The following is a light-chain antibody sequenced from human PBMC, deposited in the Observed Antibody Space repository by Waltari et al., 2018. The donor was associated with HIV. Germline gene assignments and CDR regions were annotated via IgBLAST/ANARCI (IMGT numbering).Light chain of an antibody. CDR2: EGS. Sequence: QSALTQPASVSGSPGQSITISCTGTSRDVGSSNLISWYQQHPGKAPKVMIYEGSKRPSGVSNRFSGSKSGNTASLTISGLQAEDEADYYCCSYTGSSTRRPYVFGTGTKVTVL. V-gene: IGLV2-23*01. CDR3: CSYTGSSTRRPYV. CDR1: SRDVGSSNL. J-gene: IGLJ1*01.